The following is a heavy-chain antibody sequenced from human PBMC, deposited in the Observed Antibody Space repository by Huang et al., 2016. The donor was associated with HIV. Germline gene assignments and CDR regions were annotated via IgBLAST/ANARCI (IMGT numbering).Heavy chain of an antibody. J-gene: IGHJ4*02. D-gene: IGHD6-13*01. V-gene: IGHV3-21*01. Sequence: EVQLVDSGGGLVKPGGSLRLSCAASGFSLDSFNMFWVRHTPAKGLQWVAYIRPSSSCIEYADSVKGRFSISRDNAKNSLYLQMNSLRGEDTAVYYCVKDRGQQLSPFDSWGQGTLVTVSS. CDR3: VKDRGQQLSPFDS. CDR2: IRPSSSCI. CDR1: GFSLDSFN.